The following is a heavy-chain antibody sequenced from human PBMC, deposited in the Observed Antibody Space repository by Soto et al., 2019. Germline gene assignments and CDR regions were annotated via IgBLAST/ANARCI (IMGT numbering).Heavy chain of an antibody. J-gene: IGHJ4*02. Sequence: EVQLLESGGSLVQPGGSLRLSCAASGFSFREFAMSWVRQAPGKGLEWVSGISGSGSNTYYADSVKGRFTISRDNSKNTLYLQMNTGGGGGTAVYYCAKEPGVDFGDYCDYWGQGTLVTVSS. D-gene: IGHD4-17*01. CDR1: GFSFREFA. V-gene: IGHV3-23*01. CDR2: ISGSGSNT. CDR3: AKEPGVDFGDYCDY.